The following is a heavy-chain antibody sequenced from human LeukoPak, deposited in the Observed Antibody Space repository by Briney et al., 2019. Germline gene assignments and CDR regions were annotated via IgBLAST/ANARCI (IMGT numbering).Heavy chain of an antibody. V-gene: IGHV4-34*01. Sequence: SETLSLTCAVYGGSFSGYYWSWIRQPPGKGLEWIGEINHSGSTNYNPSLKSRVTISVDTSKNQFSLKLSSVTAADTAVYYCASLQLYALDIWGQGTMVTVSS. CDR1: GGSFSGYY. CDR3: ASLQLYALDI. D-gene: IGHD6-13*01. CDR2: INHSGST. J-gene: IGHJ3*02.